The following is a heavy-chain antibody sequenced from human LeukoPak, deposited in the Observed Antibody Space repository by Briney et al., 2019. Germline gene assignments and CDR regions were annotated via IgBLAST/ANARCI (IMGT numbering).Heavy chain of an antibody. J-gene: IGHJ2*01. CDR3: AGFLQLYDFWSDERDWYFDL. CDR2: ISSSSSTI. D-gene: IGHD3-3*01. Sequence: GGSLRLSCAASGFTFSSYSMNWVRQAPGKGLEWVSYISSSSSTIYYADSVKGRFTISRDNAKNSLYLQMNSLRAEDTAVYYWAGFLQLYDFWSDERDWYFDLWGRGTLVTVSS. CDR1: GFTFSSYS. V-gene: IGHV3-48*04.